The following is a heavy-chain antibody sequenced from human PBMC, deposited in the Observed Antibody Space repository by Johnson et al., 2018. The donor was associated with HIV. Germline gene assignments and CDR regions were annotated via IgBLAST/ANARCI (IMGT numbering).Heavy chain of an antibody. CDR3: ARVGSSSSYAFDI. CDR2: IGTAGDT. Sequence: VQLVESGGGLVQPGGSLRLSCAASGFTFSSYDMHWVRQATGKGLEWVSAIGTAGDTYYPGSVKGRFTISRDNSKNTLYLQMNSLRAEDTAVYYCARVGSSSSYAFDIWGQGTMVTVSS. D-gene: IGHD6-6*01. V-gene: IGHV3-13*01. CDR1: GFTFSSYD. J-gene: IGHJ3*02.